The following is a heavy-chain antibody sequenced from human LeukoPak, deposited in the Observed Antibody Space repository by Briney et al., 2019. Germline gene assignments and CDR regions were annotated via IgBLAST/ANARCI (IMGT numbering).Heavy chain of an antibody. D-gene: IGHD3-10*01. CDR3: ARDSDGSPQVY. CDR1: GFTFSSYE. J-gene: IGHJ4*02. V-gene: IGHV3-48*03. CDR2: ISSSGSTI. Sequence: GGSLRLSCAASGFTFSSYEMNWVRQAPGKGLEWVSYISSSGSTIYYADSVKGRFTISRDNAENSLYLQMNSLRAEDTAVYYCARDSDGSPQVYWGQGALVTVSS.